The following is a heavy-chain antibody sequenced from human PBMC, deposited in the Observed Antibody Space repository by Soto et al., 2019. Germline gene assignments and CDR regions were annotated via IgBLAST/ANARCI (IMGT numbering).Heavy chain of an antibody. J-gene: IGHJ4*02. CDR1: GDSVRSYY. V-gene: IGHV4-59*02. D-gene: IGHD2-21*02. CDR2: IYYSGST. Sequence: SETISLGCTVCGDSVRSYYGTWRRQHPGKGLEWIGYIYYSGSTNYNPSLKSRVTISVDTSKNQFSLKLSSVTAADTAVYYCARAAYCGGDCYLSTNFDYWGQGTLVIVS. CDR3: ARAAYCGGDCYLSTNFDY.